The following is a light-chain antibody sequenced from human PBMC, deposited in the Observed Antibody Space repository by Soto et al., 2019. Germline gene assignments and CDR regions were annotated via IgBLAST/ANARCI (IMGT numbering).Light chain of an antibody. V-gene: IGLV2-8*01. Sequence: QSALTQPPSASGSPGQSVTISCTGTKSDIGVYDFVSWYQHHPGKAPRLIIYEVVQRPSGVPDRFSGSKSGNTASLTVSGLQAADEADYYCQSYDNDLSVVFGGGTKLTVL. J-gene: IGLJ2*01. CDR2: EVV. CDR1: KSDIGVYDF. CDR3: QSYDNDLSVV.